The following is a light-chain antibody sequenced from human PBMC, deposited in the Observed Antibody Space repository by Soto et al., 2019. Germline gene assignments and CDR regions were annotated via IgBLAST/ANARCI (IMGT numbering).Light chain of an antibody. CDR2: DVN. CDR1: SYDVGDYKY. J-gene: IGLJ3*02. CDR3: CSYAGSYTGV. Sequence: QSALTQPRSVSGSPGQSVTISCTGTSYDVGDYKYVSWYQHHPGKAPKLMIYDVNERPSGVPDRFSGFKSGNRASLTISGLQAEDEADYYCCSYAGSYTGVFGGGTKVTVL. V-gene: IGLV2-11*01.